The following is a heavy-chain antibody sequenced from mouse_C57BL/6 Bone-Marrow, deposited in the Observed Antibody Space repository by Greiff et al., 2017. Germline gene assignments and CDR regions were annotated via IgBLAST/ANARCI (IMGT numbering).Heavy chain of an antibody. CDR1: GFNIKDDY. D-gene: IGHD1-1*01. Sequence: EVNVVESGAELVRPGASVKLSCTASGFNIKDDYMHWVKQRPEQGLEWIGWIDPENGDTDYASKFKGKATITADTSSTTAYLQRSSLTSEDTAVYYCTSGFITTVLGYYWGQGTALTVSS. CDR2: IDPENGDT. V-gene: IGHV14-4*01. J-gene: IGHJ2*01. CDR3: TSGFITTVLGYY.